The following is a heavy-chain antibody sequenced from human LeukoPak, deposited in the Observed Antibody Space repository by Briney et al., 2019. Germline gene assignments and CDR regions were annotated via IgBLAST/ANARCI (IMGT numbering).Heavy chain of an antibody. Sequence: PGGSLRLSCAASGFTFSRFWMSWVRQAPGKGLEWVASINQDESAKYYVDSVRGRFTISRDNAKNSLFLQMNSLRAEDTAVYYCARDRLAKNDYWGQGTLVTVSS. CDR2: INQDESAK. CDR1: GFTFSRFW. CDR3: ARDRLAKNDY. V-gene: IGHV3-7*01. J-gene: IGHJ4*02. D-gene: IGHD6-19*01.